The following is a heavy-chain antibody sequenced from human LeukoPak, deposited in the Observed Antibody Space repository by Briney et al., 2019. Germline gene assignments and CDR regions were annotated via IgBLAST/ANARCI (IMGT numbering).Heavy chain of an antibody. CDR3: ARGFGDSSGYIEVVDY. Sequence: ASVKVSCKASGYIFTDYYMYWVRQAPGQGPEWMGWINPNSGGTNYAQKFQGRVTMTRDTSITTAYMDLSSLRSDDTAVYYCARGFGDSSGYIEVVDYWGQGTLVTVSS. CDR1: GYIFTDYY. J-gene: IGHJ4*02. CDR2: INPNSGGT. D-gene: IGHD3-22*01. V-gene: IGHV1-2*02.